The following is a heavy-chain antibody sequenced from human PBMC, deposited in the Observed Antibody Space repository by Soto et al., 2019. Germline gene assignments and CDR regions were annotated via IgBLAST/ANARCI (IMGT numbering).Heavy chain of an antibody. CDR3: ARAAYCSGTTGPKDAVIDAVHI. D-gene: IGHD2-15*01. CDR2: FNPDDSET. J-gene: IGHJ3*02. V-gene: IGHV5-51*01. CDR1: GYSFTSFW. Sequence: GESLKISCKGSGYSFTSFWIGWVRQMPGEGLEWMGVFNPDDSETTYSPSFQGQVTFSGDKYINTAYLQWSSLKASDTAMYYCARAAYCSGTTGPKDAVIDAVHIWGQGTMATVSS.